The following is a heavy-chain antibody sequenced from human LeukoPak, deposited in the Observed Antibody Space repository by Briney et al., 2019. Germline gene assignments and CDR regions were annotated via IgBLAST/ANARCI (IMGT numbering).Heavy chain of an antibody. J-gene: IGHJ4*02. Sequence: PGGSLRLSCAASGFTFSTSGMHWVRQSPGKGLDWVAFIRNDGNKYNYAESVKGRFTISRDNSKNTLYLQMDSLSAEDTAVYYCVKVDTWGQGILVTVSS. CDR1: GFTFSTSG. D-gene: IGHD5-18*01. CDR3: VKVDT. V-gene: IGHV3-30*02. CDR2: IRNDGNKY.